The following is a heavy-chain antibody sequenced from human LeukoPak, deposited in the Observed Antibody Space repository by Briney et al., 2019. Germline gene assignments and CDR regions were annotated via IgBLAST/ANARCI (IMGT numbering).Heavy chain of an antibody. D-gene: IGHD3-16*01. CDR1: GYTFTSYG. Sequence: ASVKVSCKASGYTFTSYGISWVRQAPGQGLEWMGWISAYNGNTNYAQKPQGRVTMTTDTSTSTAYMELRSLRSDDTAVYYCARDNYVWGSTDAFDIWGQGTMVTVSS. V-gene: IGHV1-18*01. CDR2: ISAYNGNT. CDR3: ARDNYVWGSTDAFDI. J-gene: IGHJ3*02.